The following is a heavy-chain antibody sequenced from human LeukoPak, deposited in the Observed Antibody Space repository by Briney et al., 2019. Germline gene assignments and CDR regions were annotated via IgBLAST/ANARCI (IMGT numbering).Heavy chain of an antibody. J-gene: IGHJ6*02. CDR1: GFSYSSYW. V-gene: IGHV3-7*01. Sequence: GRSLRLSCEASGFSYSSYWMSWVRQAPGKGLEWVANINKDGSEKYYVDSVKGRFTISGDNAKNSLYLQMNSLRAEDTAVYYCARDRNDPWHSSSWHYGMDVWGQGATVTVSS. D-gene: IGHD6-13*01. CDR2: INKDGSEK. CDR3: ARDRNDPWHSSSWHYGMDV.